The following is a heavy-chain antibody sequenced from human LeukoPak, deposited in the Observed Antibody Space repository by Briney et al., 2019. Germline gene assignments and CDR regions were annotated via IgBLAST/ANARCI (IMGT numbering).Heavy chain of an antibody. CDR2: IRYDGSNK. Sequence: GGSLRLSCAASGFTVSNNYMSWVRQAPGKGLEWVAFIRYDGSNKYYADSVKGRFTIFRDNSKNTLYLQMNSLRAEDTAVYYCAKDSMTTVTLHMDVWGKGTTVTVSS. CDR3: AKDSMTTVTLHMDV. V-gene: IGHV3-30*02. CDR1: GFTVSNNY. J-gene: IGHJ6*03. D-gene: IGHD4-11*01.